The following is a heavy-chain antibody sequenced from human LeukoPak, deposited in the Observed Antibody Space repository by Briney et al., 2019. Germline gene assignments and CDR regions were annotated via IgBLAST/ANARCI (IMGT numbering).Heavy chain of an antibody. CDR2: ISGSGGST. V-gene: IGHV3-23*01. CDR1: GFTFSSYA. J-gene: IGHJ4*02. CDR3: AKDHDYSNSGII. Sequence: PGGSLRLSCAASGFTFSSYAMSWVRQAPGKGLEWVSAISGSGGSTYYADSVKGRFTISRDNSKNTLYLQMNSLRVEDTAVYYCAKDHDYSNSGIIWGQGALVTVSS. D-gene: IGHD4-11*01.